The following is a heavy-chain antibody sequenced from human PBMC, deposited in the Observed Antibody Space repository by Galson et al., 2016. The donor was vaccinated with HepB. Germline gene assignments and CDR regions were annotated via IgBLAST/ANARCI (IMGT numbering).Heavy chain of an antibody. CDR3: ARAANRGLRY. J-gene: IGHJ4*02. D-gene: IGHD1-14*01. Sequence: SLRLSCAASGLTFSSYWMHWVRQAPGKGLVWVSRINGDGSSTNYADSVKGRFTISRDNAKNTLYLEINSRRAEDTAVFFCARAANRGLRYWGQGTLVTVSS. V-gene: IGHV3-74*01. CDR1: GLTFSSYW. CDR2: INGDGSST.